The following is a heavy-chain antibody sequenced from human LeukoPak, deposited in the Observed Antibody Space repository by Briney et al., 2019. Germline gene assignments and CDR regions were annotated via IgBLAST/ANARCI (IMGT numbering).Heavy chain of an antibody. D-gene: IGHD6-13*01. Sequence: SETLSLTCTVSGGSLSSHYWSWIRQPPGKGLEWIGYIYYSGSAKYNPSLKSRVTISVATSKTQFSLKLSSVTAGDTAVYYCARAPGIAAAGTHFDFWGQGTLVTVSS. CDR3: ARAPGIAAAGTHFDF. CDR1: GGSLSSHY. V-gene: IGHV4-59*11. J-gene: IGHJ4*02. CDR2: IYYSGSA.